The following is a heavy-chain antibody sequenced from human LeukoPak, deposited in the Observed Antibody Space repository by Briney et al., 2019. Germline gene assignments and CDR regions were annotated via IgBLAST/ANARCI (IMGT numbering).Heavy chain of an antibody. CDR2: IYPGDSDT. Sequence: GEALKIFCKGSGYIFTSYWIGWVRQLPGKGLEWMGIIYPGDSDTRYSPSFQGQVTISADKSISTAYLQWSSLKASDTAMYYCARSCRDGYRDFDYWGQGTLVTVSS. CDR3: ARSCRDGYRDFDY. D-gene: IGHD5-24*01. CDR1: GYIFTSYW. J-gene: IGHJ4*02. V-gene: IGHV5-51*01.